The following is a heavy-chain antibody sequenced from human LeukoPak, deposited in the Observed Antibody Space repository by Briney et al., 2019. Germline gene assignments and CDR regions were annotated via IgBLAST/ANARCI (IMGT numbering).Heavy chain of an antibody. V-gene: IGHV3-48*01. Sequence: GGSLRLSCTASGFTFRKYSMNWVRQAPGKGLEWVSYISSTGTTIYYTDSVKGRFTISRDNARNSLYLQMNGLRVEETAVYFCARDWDANTMVPNFEWWGRGTRVTVSS. CDR1: GFTFRKYS. J-gene: IGHJ4*01. CDR2: ISSTGTTI. CDR3: ARDWDANTMVPNFEW. D-gene: IGHD3-10*01.